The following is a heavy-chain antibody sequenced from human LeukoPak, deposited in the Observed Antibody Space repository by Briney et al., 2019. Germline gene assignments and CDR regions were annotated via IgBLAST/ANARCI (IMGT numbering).Heavy chain of an antibody. Sequence: SSETLSLTCTVSGGSISSSSYYWGWIRQPPGKGLEWIGSIYYSGSTYYNPSLKSRVTISVDTSKNQFSLKLSSVTAADTAVYYCARDHANGVTIDPWGQGTLVTVSS. CDR2: IYYSGST. CDR3: ARDHANGVTIDP. J-gene: IGHJ5*02. CDR1: GGSISSSSYY. D-gene: IGHD7-27*01. V-gene: IGHV4-39*07.